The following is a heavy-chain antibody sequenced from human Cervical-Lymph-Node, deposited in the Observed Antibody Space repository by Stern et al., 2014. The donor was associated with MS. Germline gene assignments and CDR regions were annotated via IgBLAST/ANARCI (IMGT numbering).Heavy chain of an antibody. CDR2: FIPLIGTT. D-gene: IGHD1-1*01. CDR3: ARDNDDNGMDV. J-gene: IGHJ6*02. CDR1: GDTFINFG. Sequence: QMQLVQSGADVKKPGSSVKVSCTASGDTFINFGISWVRQAPGQGLEWMGGFIPLIGTTEYAQKFQGRVTISADESATTVYMELSGLRSEDTAVYYCARDNDDNGMDVWGQGTTVTVTS. V-gene: IGHV1-69*01.